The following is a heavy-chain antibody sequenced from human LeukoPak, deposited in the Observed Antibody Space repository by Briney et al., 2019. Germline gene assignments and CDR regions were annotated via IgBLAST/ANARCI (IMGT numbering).Heavy chain of an antibody. D-gene: IGHD2-8*01. CDR1: GYTFTGYY. V-gene: IGHV1-2*06. CDR3: ASSLMVYDHDAFDI. CDR2: INPNSGGT. Sequence: GASVKVSCKASGYTFTGYYMHWVRQAPGQGLEWMGRINPNSGGTNYAQKFQGRATMTRDTSISTAYMELSRLRSDDTAVYYCASSLMVYDHDAFDIWGQGTMVTVSS. J-gene: IGHJ3*02.